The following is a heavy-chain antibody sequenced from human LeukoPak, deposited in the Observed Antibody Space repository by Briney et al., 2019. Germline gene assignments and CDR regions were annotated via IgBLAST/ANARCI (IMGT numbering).Heavy chain of an antibody. Sequence: PGGSLRLSCTASGFTFSTYAMSWVRQAPGEGLDWVSTISGSGGTTYYADSVKGRFTISRDNSKNTLYLQMNSLRAEDTAVYYCAKAPTETTNYFDYWGQGTLVTVSS. CDR1: GFTFSTYA. CDR2: ISGSGGTT. D-gene: IGHD4-17*01. V-gene: IGHV3-23*01. CDR3: AKAPTETTNYFDY. J-gene: IGHJ4*02.